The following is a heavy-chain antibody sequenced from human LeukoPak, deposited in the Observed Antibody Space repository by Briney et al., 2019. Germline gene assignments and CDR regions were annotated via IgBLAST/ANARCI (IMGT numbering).Heavy chain of an antibody. CDR2: IHYSGTT. J-gene: IGHJ4*02. V-gene: IGHV4-34*01. Sequence: SETLSLTCAVYGGSFSGYYWSWIRQPPGKGLEWIGSIHYSGTTYHNPSLKSRVTISVDTSKNQFSLKLSSVTATETAVYYCARQYYNFFDYWGQGTLVTVSS. D-gene: IGHD2/OR15-2a*01. CDR1: GGSFSGYY. CDR3: ARQYYNFFDY.